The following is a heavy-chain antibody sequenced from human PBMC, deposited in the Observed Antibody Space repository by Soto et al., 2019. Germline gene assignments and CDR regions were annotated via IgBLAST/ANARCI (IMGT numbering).Heavy chain of an antibody. D-gene: IGHD1-1*01. V-gene: IGHV1-18*01. J-gene: IGHJ4*02. CDR2: ISGYNGDT. Sequence: QVQLVQSGAEVKEPGASVKVSCKASGYIFTNYGINWVRQAPGQGLEWMGWISGYNGDTDYAQKLQGRLTMTTDTSTSPAYRELRSLRSDDTAVYYCARGGYTDFPDFWGQGTLVTVSS. CDR3: ARGGYTDFPDF. CDR1: GYIFTNYG.